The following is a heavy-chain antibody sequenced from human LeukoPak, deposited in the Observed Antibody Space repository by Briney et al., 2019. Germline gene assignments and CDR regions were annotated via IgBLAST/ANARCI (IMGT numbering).Heavy chain of an antibody. D-gene: IGHD3-22*01. CDR2: ISYDGSNK. CDR3: ARDGPYDGSGYYFSY. V-gene: IGHV3-30-3*01. J-gene: IGHJ4*02. CDR1: GFTFSSYA. Sequence: QPGGSLRLSCAASGFTFSSYAMHWVRQAPGKGLEWVAVISYDGSNKYYADSVKGRFTISRDNSKNTLYLQMNSLRAEDTAVYYCARDGPYDGSGYYFSYWGQGTLVTVSS.